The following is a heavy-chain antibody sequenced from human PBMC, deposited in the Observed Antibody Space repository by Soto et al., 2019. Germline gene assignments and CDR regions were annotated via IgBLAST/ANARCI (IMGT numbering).Heavy chain of an antibody. CDR2: IFPGDAET. Sequence: RGESLKISCQGSGYNFATHWIGWVRHKAGKGLEWMGIIFPGDAETRYSPSFQGHITISADKSISPAYLRWSSLKASDTGMYYCATPGGFGMDVWGQGTTVTVSS. CDR1: GYNFATHW. CDR3: ATPGGFGMDV. V-gene: IGHV5-51*01. J-gene: IGHJ6*02. D-gene: IGHD5-12*01.